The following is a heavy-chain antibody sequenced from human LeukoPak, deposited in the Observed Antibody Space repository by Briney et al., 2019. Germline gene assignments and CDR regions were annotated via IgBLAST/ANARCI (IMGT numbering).Heavy chain of an antibody. CDR2: IYSGGST. CDR3: ARDRSYGTYYFDY. CDR1: GFTVSSNY. D-gene: IGHD2-8*01. J-gene: IGHJ4*02. V-gene: IGHV3-53*01. Sequence: PGGSLRLSCAASGFTVSSNYMSWVRQAPGKGLEWVSVIYSGGSTYYADSVKGRFTISRDNSKNTLYLQMNSLRAEDTAVYYCARDRSYGTYYFDYWGQGTLVTVSS.